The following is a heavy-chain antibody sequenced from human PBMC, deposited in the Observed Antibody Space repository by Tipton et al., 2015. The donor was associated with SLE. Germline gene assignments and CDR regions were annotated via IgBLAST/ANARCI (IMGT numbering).Heavy chain of an antibody. CDR2: ISYDGSNK. D-gene: IGHD3-3*01. J-gene: IGHJ4*02. V-gene: IGHV3-30*04. CDR1: GFTFSSYA. Sequence: RSLRLSCAASGFTFSSYAMHWVRQAPGKGLEWVAVISYDGSNKYYADSVKGRFTISRDNSKNTLYLQMNSLRAEDTAVYYCARDPGRITIFGVGWSDYWGQVSLVTVSS. CDR3: ARDPGRITIFGVGWSDY.